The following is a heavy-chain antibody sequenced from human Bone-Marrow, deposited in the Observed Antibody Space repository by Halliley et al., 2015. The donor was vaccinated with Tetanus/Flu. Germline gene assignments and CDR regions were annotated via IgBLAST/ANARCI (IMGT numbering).Heavy chain of an antibody. CDR1: GGSISSYH. CDR3: ARVSPQKAAAITSYFDY. Sequence: TLSLTCTVSGGSISSYHWSWIRQTPGKGLEWIGYIYYSGSTNYNPSLKSRVTISVDTSKNQFSLKLRSVTAADTAVYYCARVSPQKAAAITSYFDYWGQGTLVTLSS. D-gene: IGHD6-13*01. V-gene: IGHV4-59*01. CDR2: IYYSGST. J-gene: IGHJ4*02.